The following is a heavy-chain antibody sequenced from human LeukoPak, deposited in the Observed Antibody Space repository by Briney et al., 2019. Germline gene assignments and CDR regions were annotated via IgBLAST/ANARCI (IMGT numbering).Heavy chain of an antibody. Sequence: SETLSLTCTVSGGSISSYYWSWIRQPPGKGLEWIGFVYYSGTTNYNPSLKSRVTISVDTSKNQFSLKLSSVTAADTAVYYCARSSEGRYYYDSSGYSYYYYYMDVWGKGTTVTISS. CDR2: VYYSGTT. CDR3: ARSSEGRYYYDSSGYSYYYYYMDV. D-gene: IGHD3-22*01. J-gene: IGHJ6*03. V-gene: IGHV4-59*01. CDR1: GGSISSYY.